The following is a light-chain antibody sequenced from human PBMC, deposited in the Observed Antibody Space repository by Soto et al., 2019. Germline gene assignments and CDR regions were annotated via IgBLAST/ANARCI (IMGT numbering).Light chain of an antibody. V-gene: IGKV3-20*01. Sequence: EIVLTQSPGTLSLSPGERATLSCRASQSVSSSYLVWYQQRPGQPPRLLIYVTSNRAACIPDRFTGTGSGPDFTLTIYRLEPEDSGGYYCQQYGSSALTFGGGTQVEIK. CDR2: VTS. CDR1: QSVSSSY. J-gene: IGKJ4*01. CDR3: QQYGSSALT.